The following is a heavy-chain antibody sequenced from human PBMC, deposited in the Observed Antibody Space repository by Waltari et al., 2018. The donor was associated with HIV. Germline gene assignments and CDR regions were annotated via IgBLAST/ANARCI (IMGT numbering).Heavy chain of an antibody. Sequence: DEQLLQSGGGFIQSGGSLRLSCVPSGFSLTSYSVSWIRQTEGKGLEWVSYMGTTPTDSYYADSVRTRFTVFTDKIKQSCVLQISNLRVEDSGVYFCARGLSYFDGKPLPWYLDVWGRGSRVTVAS. CDR1: GFSLTSYS. V-gene: IGHV3-48*01. D-gene: IGHD3-9*01. J-gene: IGHJ2*01. CDR2: MGTTPTDS. CDR3: ARGLSYFDGKPLPWYLDV.